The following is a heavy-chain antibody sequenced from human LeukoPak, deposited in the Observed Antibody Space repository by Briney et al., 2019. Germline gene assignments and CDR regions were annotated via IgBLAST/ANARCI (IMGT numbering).Heavy chain of an antibody. D-gene: IGHD6-13*01. V-gene: IGHV5-51*01. J-gene: IGHJ5*02. CDR3: ARHLAAGTNCFDP. Sequence: GESLKISCKGSGYSFTYYWIGWVRQMPGKGLEWMGIIYPADSDTRYSPSFQGQVTISAAKSITTAYLQWNSLKASDTAMYYCARHLAAGTNCFDPWGQGTLVTVSS. CDR1: GYSFTYYW. CDR2: IYPADSDT.